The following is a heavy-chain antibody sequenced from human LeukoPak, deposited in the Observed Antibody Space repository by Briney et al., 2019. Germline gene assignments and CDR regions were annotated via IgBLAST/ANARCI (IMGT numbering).Heavy chain of an antibody. CDR3: ARDPEGSGCYFDY. Sequence: GASVKVSCKASGYTFTSYFMHCVRQAPGQGLEWMGIINPSGGSTSYAQKFQGRVTMTRDTSTSMVYMELTSLRSEDTAVYYCARDPEGSGCYFDYWGQGTLVTVSS. V-gene: IGHV1-46*01. CDR1: GYTFTSYF. CDR2: INPSGGST. J-gene: IGHJ4*02. D-gene: IGHD6-19*01.